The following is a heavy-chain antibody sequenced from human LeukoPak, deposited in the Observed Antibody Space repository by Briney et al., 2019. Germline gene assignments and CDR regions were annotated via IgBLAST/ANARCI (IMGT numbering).Heavy chain of an antibody. J-gene: IGHJ6*03. V-gene: IGHV4-59*12. CDR2: IYYSGST. D-gene: IGHD3-10*01. Sequence: SETLSLTCSVSGGSISSYYWSWIRQPPGKGLEWIGYIYYSGSTNYNPSLKSRVTISVDTSKKQFSLKLSSVTAADTAVYYCARRVGRYFGERAYYYNYMDVWGKGTTVTISS. CDR3: ARRVGRYFGERAYYYNYMDV. CDR1: GGSISSYY.